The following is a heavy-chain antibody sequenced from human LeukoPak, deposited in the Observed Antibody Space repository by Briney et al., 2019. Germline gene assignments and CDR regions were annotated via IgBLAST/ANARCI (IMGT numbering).Heavy chain of an antibody. J-gene: IGHJ6*03. CDR1: GYTFTDYY. D-gene: IGHD6-13*01. CDR2: INPNAGST. V-gene: IGHV1-46*01. CDR3: ARRQVQLTSSYYYYMDV. Sequence: ASVKVFCKASGYTFTDYYIHWVRLAPGQGLEWMGIINPNAGSTYYAQNFQGRVTMTRDTSTSTVYMELSSLRSEDTAVYYCARRQVQLTSSYYYYMDVWGKGTTVTVSS.